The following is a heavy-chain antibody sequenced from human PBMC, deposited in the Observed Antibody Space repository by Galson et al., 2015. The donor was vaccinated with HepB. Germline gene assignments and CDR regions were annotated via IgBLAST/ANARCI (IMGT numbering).Heavy chain of an antibody. CDR3: TRDEYGTGSPFDP. V-gene: IGHV3-49*03. CDR2: IRNKAFGETT. D-gene: IGHD3-10*01. Sequence: LRLSCAASGFNFGVYSMSWFRQAPGKGLEWIGVIRNKAFGETTDYAASVKGRFTISTHDSKTVAYLQMNSLKTEDTAVYYCTRDEYGTGSPFDPWGQGTLVTVSS. J-gene: IGHJ5*02. CDR1: GFNFGVYS.